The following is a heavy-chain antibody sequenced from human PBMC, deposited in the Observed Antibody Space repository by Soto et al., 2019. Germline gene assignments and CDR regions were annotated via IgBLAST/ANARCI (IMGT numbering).Heavy chain of an antibody. J-gene: IGHJ3*02. CDR1: GFTLSSYW. Sequence: PGGSLRLSCAASGFTLSSYWMTWVRQAPGKGLEWVANIKQDGRDKYYVDSVKGRFTISRDNAKNSLYLQMNSLTAEDTAVYYCARDSAFSYGRDAFDIWGQGTMVTVSS. D-gene: IGHD3-10*01. V-gene: IGHV3-7*03. CDR3: ARDSAFSYGRDAFDI. CDR2: IKQDGRDK.